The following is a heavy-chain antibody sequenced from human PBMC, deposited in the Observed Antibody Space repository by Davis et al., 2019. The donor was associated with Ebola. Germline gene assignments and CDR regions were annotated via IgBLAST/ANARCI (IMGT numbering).Heavy chain of an antibody. CDR3: ARGTVTGSSDY. Sequence: AASVKVSCKASGYTFTTYGISWVRQAPGQRLEWMAWINATNGYTKYSQNIQGRVTITRDTSANTVYMEMSSLKSEDTAVYYCARGTVTGSSDYWGQGTLVTVSS. V-gene: IGHV1-18*01. J-gene: IGHJ4*02. D-gene: IGHD4-17*01. CDR2: INATNGYT. CDR1: GYTFTTYG.